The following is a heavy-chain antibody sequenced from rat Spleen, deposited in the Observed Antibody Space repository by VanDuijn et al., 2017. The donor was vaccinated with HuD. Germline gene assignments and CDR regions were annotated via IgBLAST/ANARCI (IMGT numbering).Heavy chain of an antibody. CDR1: GFTFNNYW. CDR2: ITPDGGGT. Sequence: EVQLVESGGGLVQPGRSMKLSCAASGFTFNNYWMTWIRQAPGQGLEWVASITPDGGGTYYPDSMKGRFTISRDNAESTLYLQMDSLRSEDTATYYCARHGATVSLSYWYFDFWGPGTMVTVSS. J-gene: IGHJ1*01. D-gene: IGHD1-1*01. V-gene: IGHV5-31*01. CDR3: ARHGATVSLSYWYFDF.